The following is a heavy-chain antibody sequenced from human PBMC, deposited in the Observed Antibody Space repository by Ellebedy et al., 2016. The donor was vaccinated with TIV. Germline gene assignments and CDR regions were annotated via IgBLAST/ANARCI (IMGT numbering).Heavy chain of an antibody. CDR1: GFLFRSYP. D-gene: IGHD3-9*01. J-gene: IGHJ5*02. CDR3: ARGGRGGLRFFDGWFDP. CDR2: ISSDGTKI. V-gene: IGHV3-30*04. Sequence: GGSLRLSCAASGFLFRSYPMHWVRQAPGKGLEWVTIISSDGTKIYYTDSVKGRFTISRDDSSVHLQMNSLTPEDTAVYYCARGGRGGLRFFDGWFDPWGQGTLVTVSS.